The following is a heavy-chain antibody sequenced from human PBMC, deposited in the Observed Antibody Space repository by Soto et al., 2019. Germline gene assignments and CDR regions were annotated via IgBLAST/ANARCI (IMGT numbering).Heavy chain of an antibody. Sequence: LRLSGAASRFPVSHNFMTWVRQAPGRGLEWVSGISSGCNTYYAGSVKGRLTISRDNSESTLHLHMDSLRAEDTAVYYCAKGVAHSDSYLPFEYWGQGTLVTVSS. J-gene: IGHJ4*02. V-gene: IGHV3-53*01. CDR3: AKGVAHSDSYLPFEY. D-gene: IGHD5-18*01. CDR2: ISSGCNT. CDR1: RFPVSHNF.